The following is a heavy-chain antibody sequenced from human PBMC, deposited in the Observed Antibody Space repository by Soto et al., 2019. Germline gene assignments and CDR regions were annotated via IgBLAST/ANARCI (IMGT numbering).Heavy chain of an antibody. D-gene: IGHD5-18*01. Sequence: GGSLRLSCAASGFTFSSYAMHWVRQAPGKGMEWVSVISYDGSNKYYADSVKGRFTISRDNSKNTLYLQMNSLRAEDSTVYYCARALRRDGYNDYWGHGTLVTVSS. CDR1: GFTFSSYA. J-gene: IGHJ4*01. V-gene: IGHV3-30*04. CDR3: ARALRRDGYNDY. CDR2: ISYDGSNK.